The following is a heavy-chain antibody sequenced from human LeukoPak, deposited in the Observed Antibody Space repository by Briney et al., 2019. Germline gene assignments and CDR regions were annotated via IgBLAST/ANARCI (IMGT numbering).Heavy chain of an antibody. J-gene: IGHJ4*02. CDR3: ARGVAIATSLAG. D-gene: IGHD2-15*01. CDR2: IIPIFGTA. CDR1: GGTFSSYA. V-gene: IGHV1-69*05. Sequence: SVKVSCKASGGTFSSYAISWVRQAPGQGLEWMRGIIPIFGTANYAQKFQGRVTITTDESTSTAYMELSSLRSEDTAVYYCARGVAIATSLAGWGQGTLVTVSS.